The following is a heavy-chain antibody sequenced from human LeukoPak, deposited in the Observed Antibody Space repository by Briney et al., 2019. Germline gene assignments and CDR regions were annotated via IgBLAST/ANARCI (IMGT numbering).Heavy chain of an antibody. CDR2: IFYSGST. Sequence: PSETLSLTCTVSGGSMTSYYWNWIRQPPGKGLEWIGFIFYSGSTNYNPSLKGRVTISVDTSRNQFSLKLSSVTAADTAIYYCARVDCISTSCPADYWGQGTLVTVSS. D-gene: IGHD2-2*01. CDR1: GGSMTSYY. V-gene: IGHV4-59*01. J-gene: IGHJ4*02. CDR3: ARVDCISTSCPADY.